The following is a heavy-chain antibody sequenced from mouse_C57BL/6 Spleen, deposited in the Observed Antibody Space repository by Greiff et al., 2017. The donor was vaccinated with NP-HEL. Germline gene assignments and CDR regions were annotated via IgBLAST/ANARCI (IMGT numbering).Heavy chain of an antibody. CDR2: IDPSDSYT. J-gene: IGHJ2*01. V-gene: IGHV1-59*01. Sequence: QVQLQQPGAELVRPGTSVKLSCKASGYTFTSYWMHWVKQRPGQGLEWIGVIDPSDSYTNYNQKFKGKATLTVDTSSSTAYMQLSSLTSEDSAVYYCAVYPYYYGSSYFDDWGQGTTLTVSS. D-gene: IGHD1-1*01. CDR3: AVYPYYYGSSYFDD. CDR1: GYTFTSYW.